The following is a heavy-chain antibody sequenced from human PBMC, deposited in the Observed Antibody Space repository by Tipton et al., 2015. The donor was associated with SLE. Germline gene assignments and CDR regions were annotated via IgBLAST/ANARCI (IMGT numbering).Heavy chain of an antibody. J-gene: IGHJ6*02. CDR1: GFNFDNYG. CDR3: AKGSGWYDDGGLDV. D-gene: IGHD6-19*01. V-gene: IGHV3-23*01. CDR2: ISGSGLDP. Sequence: SLRLSCAASGFNFDNYGMSWVRQAPGKGLEWVSAISGSGLDPYYTDSVKGRFTISRDNSKNTLYLQMNSLRAEDTAVYFCAKGSGWYDDGGLDVWGQGTRVTVPS.